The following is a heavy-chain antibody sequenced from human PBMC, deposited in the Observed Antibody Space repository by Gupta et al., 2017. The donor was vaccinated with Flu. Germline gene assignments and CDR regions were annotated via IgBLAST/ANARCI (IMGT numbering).Heavy chain of an antibody. CDR2: ISSSSTHI. CDR1: GFNLRTYS. J-gene: IGHJ4*02. CDR3: ARDDVSQLALDY. D-gene: IGHD6-6*01. V-gene: IGHV3-21*01. Sequence: EVQLVESGGGLVKPGGSLRLSCVASGFNLRTYSMIWVRQAPGKGLQWVSSISSSSTHIYYADSVKGRFTISRDNAKNSLYLQMNSLRVEDTAVYYCARDDVSQLALDYWGQGTLVTVSS.